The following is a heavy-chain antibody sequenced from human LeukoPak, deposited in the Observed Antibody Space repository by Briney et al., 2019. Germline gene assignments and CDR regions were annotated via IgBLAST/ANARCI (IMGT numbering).Heavy chain of an antibody. V-gene: IGHV4-4*07. CDR2: ISRSGGT. Sequence: SETLSLTCTVSGASTNPYCWNWIRQPAGKGLEWIGRISRSGGTNYSPSLKSRVTVSVDAFKKQLQFSLRLSSVTAADTAVYYCARDQGDYGDHRYFDHWGQGTLVTVSS. CDR3: ARDQGDYGDHRYFDH. CDR1: GASTNPYC. J-gene: IGHJ4*02. D-gene: IGHD4-17*01.